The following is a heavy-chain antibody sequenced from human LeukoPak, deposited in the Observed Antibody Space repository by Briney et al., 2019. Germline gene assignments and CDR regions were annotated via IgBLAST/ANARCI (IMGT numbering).Heavy chain of an antibody. CDR1: GFTFSTYG. J-gene: IGHJ4*02. CDR3: AKARGYSGYELQFDY. D-gene: IGHD5-12*01. V-gene: IGHV3-23*01. Sequence: GGSLRLSCEASGFTFSTYGMSWVRQAPGKGLEWVSAISGSGGSTYYADSVKGRFTISRDNSKNTLYLQMNSLRAEDTAVYYCAKARGYSGYELQFDYWGQGTLVTVSS. CDR2: ISGSGGST.